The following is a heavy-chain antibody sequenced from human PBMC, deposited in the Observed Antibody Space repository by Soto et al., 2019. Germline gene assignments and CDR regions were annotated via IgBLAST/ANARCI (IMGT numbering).Heavy chain of an antibody. CDR1: GGSISSYY. CDR2: IYYSGST. J-gene: IGHJ6*03. D-gene: IGHD3-10*01. CDR3: ARDLRFGELYYYYYMDV. V-gene: IGHV4-59*01. Sequence: SETLALTCTVSGGSISSYYWSWVRQPPGKGLEWIGYIYYSGSTNYNPSLKSRVTISVDTSKNQFSLKLSSVTAADTAVYYCARDLRFGELYYYYYMDVWGKGTTVTVSS.